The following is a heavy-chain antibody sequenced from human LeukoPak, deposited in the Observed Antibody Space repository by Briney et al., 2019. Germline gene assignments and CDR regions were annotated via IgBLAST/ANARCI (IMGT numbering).Heavy chain of an antibody. Sequence: SETLSLTCAVYGGSFSGYYWSWIRQPPGKGLEWIGYIYYSESTNYNPSLKSRVTISTDTSKSQFSLNLRSVTAEDTGIYYCARGRCRNSGCRPYFDYWGQGTQVTVSS. J-gene: IGHJ4*02. CDR1: GGSFSGYY. V-gene: IGHV4-59*01. CDR3: ARGRCRNSGCRPYFDY. D-gene: IGHD2/OR15-2a*01. CDR2: IYYSEST.